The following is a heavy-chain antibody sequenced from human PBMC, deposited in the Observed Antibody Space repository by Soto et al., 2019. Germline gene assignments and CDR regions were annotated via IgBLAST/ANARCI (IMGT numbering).Heavy chain of an antibody. CDR3: ARDPTSDYDILTGRGDY. D-gene: IGHD3-9*01. Sequence: AASVKVSCKASGGTFSSYTISWVRQAPGQGLEWMGRIIPILGIANYAQKFQGRVTITADKSTSTAYMELSSLRSEDTAVYYCARDPTSDYDILTGRGDYWGQGTLVTVSS. J-gene: IGHJ4*02. V-gene: IGHV1-69*04. CDR2: IIPILGIA. CDR1: GGTFSSYT.